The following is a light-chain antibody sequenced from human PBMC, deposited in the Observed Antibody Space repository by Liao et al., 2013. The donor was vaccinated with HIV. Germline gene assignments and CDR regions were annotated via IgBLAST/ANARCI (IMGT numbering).Light chain of an antibody. CDR2: KDS. Sequence: SYELTQPPSVSVSPGQTARITCSGDALPKLYAYWYQQKPGQAPVLVXYKDSERPSGIPERFSGSSSGTTVTLTISGVQAEDEADYYCQAWDSSAPRVFGGGTKLTVL. CDR1: ALPKLY. V-gene: IGLV3-25*03. CDR3: QAWDSSAPRV. J-gene: IGLJ3*02.